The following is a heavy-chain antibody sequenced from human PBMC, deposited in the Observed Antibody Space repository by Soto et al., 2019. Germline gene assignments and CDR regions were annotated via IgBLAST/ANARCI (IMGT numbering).Heavy chain of an antibody. J-gene: IGHJ3*02. CDR3: ARIGVNSTGAFDI. CDR2: IIPIFGTA. V-gene: IGHV1-69*13. Sequence: SVKVSCKASGGTFSSYAISWLRQSPGQGLEWMGGIIPIFGTANYAQKFQGRVTITADESTSTAYMELSSLRSEDTAVYYCARIGVNSTGAFDIWGQGTMVTVSS. D-gene: IGHD3-10*01. CDR1: GGTFSSYA.